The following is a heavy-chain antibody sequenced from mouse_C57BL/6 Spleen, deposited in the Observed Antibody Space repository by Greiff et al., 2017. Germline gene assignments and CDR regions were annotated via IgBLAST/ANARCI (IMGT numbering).Heavy chain of an antibody. CDR2: IGSGSSTI. J-gene: IGHJ2*01. CDR3: SVVTTGY. CDR1: GFTFSDYG. V-gene: IGHV5-17*01. D-gene: IGHD1-1*01. Sequence: DVMLVESGGGLVKPGGSLKLSCAASGFTFSDYGMHWVRQAPEKGLEWVAYIGSGSSTIYYADTVKGRFTISRDNAKNTLFLQMTSLRSEDTAMYYCSVVTTGYWGQGTTLTVSS.